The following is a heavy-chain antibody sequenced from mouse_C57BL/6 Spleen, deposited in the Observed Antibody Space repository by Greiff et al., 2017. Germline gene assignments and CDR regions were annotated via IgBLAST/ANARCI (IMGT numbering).Heavy chain of an antibody. J-gene: IGHJ3*01. CDR3: ARHEDEGFAY. CDR1: GFTFSSYG. V-gene: IGHV5-6*02. Sequence: EVKLVESGGDLVKPGGSLKLSCAASGFTFSSYGMSWVRQTPDKRLEWVATISSGGSYTYYPDSVKGRFTISRDNAKNTLYLQMSSLKSEDTAMYYCARHEDEGFAYWGQGTLVTLSA. CDR2: ISSGGSYT.